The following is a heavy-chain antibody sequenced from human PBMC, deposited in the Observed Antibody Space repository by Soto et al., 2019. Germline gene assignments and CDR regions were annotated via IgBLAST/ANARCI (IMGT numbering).Heavy chain of an antibody. Sequence: SETLSLTCTVSGGSISSYYWSWIRQPPGKRLEWIGYIDYTGSTNYSPSLKSRVTISVDTSKNQFSLKLSSVTAADTAVYYCARVRRSSSRPDASDIWGQGTMVTVSS. CDR1: GGSISSYY. CDR2: IDYTGST. J-gene: IGHJ3*02. CDR3: ARVRRSSSRPDASDI. D-gene: IGHD6-13*01. V-gene: IGHV4-59*01.